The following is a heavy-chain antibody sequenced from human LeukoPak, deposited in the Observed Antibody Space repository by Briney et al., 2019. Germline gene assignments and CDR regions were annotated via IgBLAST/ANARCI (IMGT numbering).Heavy chain of an antibody. V-gene: IGHV1-2*02. J-gene: IGHJ4*02. CDR2: VNPNSGGT. D-gene: IGHD3-22*01. Sequence: ASVKVSCKTSEHTFNDYYLLWVRQAPGQGLEWLGWVNPNSGGTYYAQKFQGRVTMTRNTSISTAYMELSSLRSEDTAVYYCARRYTMIVVALGYWGQGTLVTVSS. CDR3: ARRYTMIVVALGY. CDR1: EHTFNDYY.